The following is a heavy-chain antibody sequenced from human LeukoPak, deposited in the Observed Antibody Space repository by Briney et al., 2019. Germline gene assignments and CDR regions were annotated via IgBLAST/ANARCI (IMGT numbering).Heavy chain of an antibody. CDR3: ARAGAYDGDYSNYYFDY. D-gene: IGHD4-11*01. CDR1: GGTFSSYA. V-gene: IGHV1-69*13. CDR2: IIPIFGTA. Sequence: SVKVSCKASGGTFSSYAISWVRQAPGQGLEWMGGIIPIFGTANYAQKFQGRVTITADESTGTAYMELSSLRSEDTAVYYCARAGAYDGDYSNYYFDYWGQGTLVTVSS. J-gene: IGHJ4*02.